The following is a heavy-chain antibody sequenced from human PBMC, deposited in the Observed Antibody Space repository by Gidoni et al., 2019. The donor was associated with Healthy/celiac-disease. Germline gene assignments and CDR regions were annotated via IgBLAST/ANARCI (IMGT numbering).Heavy chain of an antibody. D-gene: IGHD3-22*01. J-gene: IGHJ4*02. CDR3: ATQNYYDSSGYGATYYFDY. CDR1: GFTVSSNY. Sequence: EVQLVESGGGWVQPGGSLRRSCAASGFTVSSNYMSWVRQAPGKGRELVSVIYSGGSTYYADSVKGRFTISRDNSKNTLYLQMNSLRAEDTAVYYCATQNYYDSSGYGATYYFDYWGQGTLVTVSS. CDR2: IYSGGST. V-gene: IGHV3-66*02.